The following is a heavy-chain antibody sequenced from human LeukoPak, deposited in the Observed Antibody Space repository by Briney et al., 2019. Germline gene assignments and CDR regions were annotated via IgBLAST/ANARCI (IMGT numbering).Heavy chain of an antibody. CDR3: ARDSTYYLRYGYFDS. D-gene: IGHD3-22*01. Sequence: PGGSLRPSCAASGFTFSNSAMNWVRQAQGKGLEWVSSINDVSSHIYYADSVKGRFTISRNNANNSVSLQMNNLRAEDTAVYYCARDSTYYLRYGYFDSWGQGILVTVSS. V-gene: IGHV3-21*04. CDR1: GFTFSNSA. J-gene: IGHJ4*02. CDR2: INDVSSHI.